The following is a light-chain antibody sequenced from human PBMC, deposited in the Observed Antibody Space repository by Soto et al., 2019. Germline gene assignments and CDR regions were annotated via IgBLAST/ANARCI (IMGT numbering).Light chain of an antibody. CDR3: QQYNSYSGET. V-gene: IGKV1-5*01. Sequence: DIQMTQSPSTLSASVVDRVTITCRASQSISSWLAWYQQKPGKAPKLLIYDASSLESGVPSRFSGSGSGTEFTLTISSLQPDDFATYYCQQYNSYSGETFGQGTKVDIK. CDR1: QSISSW. J-gene: IGKJ1*01. CDR2: DAS.